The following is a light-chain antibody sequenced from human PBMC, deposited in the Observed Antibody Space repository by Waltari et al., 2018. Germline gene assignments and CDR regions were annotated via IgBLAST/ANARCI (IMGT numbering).Light chain of an antibody. CDR2: RSY. J-gene: IGLJ3*02. Sequence: QSVLTQPPPPSGTPGERVTISCYGSSSNIGATYVYWYQQFPGTAPRLLIYRSYQRPSGVPDRFSGSKSGTSASLAISGLRSEDEADYYCATWDDSLNAWVFGGGTRLTAL. CDR3: ATWDDSLNAWV. V-gene: IGLV1-47*01. CDR1: SSNIGATY.